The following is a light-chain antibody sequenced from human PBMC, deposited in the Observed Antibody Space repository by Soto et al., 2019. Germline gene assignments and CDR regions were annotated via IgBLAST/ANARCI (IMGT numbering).Light chain of an antibody. V-gene: IGKV3-20*01. CDR2: GAS. J-gene: IGKJ1*01. CDR3: QHFGSSPPWP. CDR1: QSVSSNY. Sequence: EKVLTQFPGTLSLSPGERATLSCRASQSVSSNYLAWYQQKPGQAPRLLIYGASSRAAGIPDRFRGSGSGTDFSLPISRLEPEDFAVYYCQHFGSSPPWPFGQGTKVE.